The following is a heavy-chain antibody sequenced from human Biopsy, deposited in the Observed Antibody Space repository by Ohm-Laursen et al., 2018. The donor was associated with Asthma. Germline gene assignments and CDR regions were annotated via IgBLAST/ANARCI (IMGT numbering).Heavy chain of an antibody. J-gene: IGHJ6*02. CDR1: GGTFSNFA. Sequence: SSVKVSCKAPGGTFSNFAISWVRQAPGPGLEWLGGIMTVFGTTNYAQKFQGRVTITADESPSTAYMEVTSLRSEDTAIYYCARCQVGYSSGWSLLLKKIYYSGMDVWGQGTAVTVSS. V-gene: IGHV1-69*01. CDR3: ARCQVGYSSGWSLLLKKIYYSGMDV. D-gene: IGHD6-19*01. CDR2: IMTVFGTT.